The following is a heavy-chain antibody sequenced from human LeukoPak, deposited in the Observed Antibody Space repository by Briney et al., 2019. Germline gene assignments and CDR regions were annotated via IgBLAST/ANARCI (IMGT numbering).Heavy chain of an antibody. Sequence: PGGSLRLSCAASGFTFSSYGMHWVRQAPGKGLEWVAFIRYDGSNKYYADSVKGRFTISRDNSKNTLYLQMNSLRAEDTAVYYCAIPYSSSWYPSSPFNYWGQGTLVTVSS. CDR2: IRYDGSNK. V-gene: IGHV3-30*02. J-gene: IGHJ4*02. CDR3: AIPYSSSWYPSSPFNY. D-gene: IGHD6-13*01. CDR1: GFTFSSYG.